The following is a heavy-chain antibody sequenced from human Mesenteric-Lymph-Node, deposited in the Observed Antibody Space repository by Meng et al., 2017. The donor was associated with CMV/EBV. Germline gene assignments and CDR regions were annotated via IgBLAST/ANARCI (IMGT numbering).Heavy chain of an antibody. CDR2: INPKSGAT. V-gene: IGHV1-2*02. D-gene: IGHD3-16*01. Sequence: ASVKVSCKASGYTFTDYFVHWVRQAPGQGLEWMAWINPKSGATNFVQKFDGRVMLTRDTSVNTAYMELTTLTSDDTAVYYCARGHVTGYVDPWGQGTLDTVSS. J-gene: IGHJ5*01. CDR3: ARGHVTGYVDP. CDR1: GYTFTDYF.